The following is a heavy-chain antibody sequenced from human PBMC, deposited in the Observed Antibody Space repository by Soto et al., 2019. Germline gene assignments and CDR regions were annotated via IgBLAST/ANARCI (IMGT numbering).Heavy chain of an antibody. V-gene: IGHV1-69*12. CDR2: IMPVFPTP. D-gene: IGHD3-3*02. CDR3: ARDKDRQQLGGNYYYIMDV. Sequence: QVQLVQSGAEVKKPGSSVRVSCTTSGGTFRTSAISWVRQAPGQGLEWMGGIMPVFPTPDYAQKFQGRVTITADESTSTAYMELSSLRSEDTAVYYCARDKDRQQLGGNYYYIMDVWGQGTTVTVSS. CDR1: GGTFRTSA. J-gene: IGHJ6*02.